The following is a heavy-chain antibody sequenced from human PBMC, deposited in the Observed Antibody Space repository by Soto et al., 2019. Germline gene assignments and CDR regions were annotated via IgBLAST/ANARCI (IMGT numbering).Heavy chain of an antibody. V-gene: IGHV1-69*12. Sequence: QVQLVQSGAEVKKPGSSVKVSCKASGGTFSSYAISWVRQAPGQGLEWMGGIIPIFGTANYAQKFQGRVTITADESTSTAYMELSSLRAEDTAVYYCATSAARPLYYYYGMDVWGQGTTVTVSS. CDR2: IIPIFGTA. D-gene: IGHD2-2*01. CDR1: GGTFSSYA. CDR3: ATSAARPLYYYYGMDV. J-gene: IGHJ6*02.